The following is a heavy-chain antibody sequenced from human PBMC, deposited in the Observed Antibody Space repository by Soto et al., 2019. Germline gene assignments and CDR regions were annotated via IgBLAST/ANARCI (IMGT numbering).Heavy chain of an antibody. Sequence: ASVKVSCKASGGTFSSYTISWVRQAPGQGLEWMGRIIPILGIANYAQKFQGRVTITADKSTSTAYMELSSLRSEDTAVYYCVTSLVRGVITEYYFDYWGQGTLVTVSS. V-gene: IGHV1-69*02. J-gene: IGHJ4*02. D-gene: IGHD3-10*01. CDR1: GGTFSSYT. CDR2: IIPILGIA. CDR3: VTSLVRGVITEYYFDY.